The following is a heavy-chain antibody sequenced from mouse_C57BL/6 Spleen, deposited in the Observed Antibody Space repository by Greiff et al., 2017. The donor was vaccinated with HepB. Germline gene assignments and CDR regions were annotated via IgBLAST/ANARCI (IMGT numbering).Heavy chain of an antibody. CDR1: GYTFTSYT. V-gene: IGHV1-4*01. D-gene: IGHD1-1*01. Sequence: VKVVESGAELARPGASVKMSCKASGYTFTSYTMHWVKQRPGQGLEWIGYINPSSGYTKYNQKFKDKATLTADKSSSTAYMQLSSLTSEDSAGYYCARSLDYYGSSLGYAMDYWGQGTSVTVSS. CDR2: INPSSGYT. CDR3: ARSLDYYGSSLGYAMDY. J-gene: IGHJ4*01.